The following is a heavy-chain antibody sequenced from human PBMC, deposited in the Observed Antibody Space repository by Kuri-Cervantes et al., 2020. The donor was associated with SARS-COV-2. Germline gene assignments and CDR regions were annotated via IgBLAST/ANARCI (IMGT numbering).Heavy chain of an antibody. D-gene: IGHD4-11*01. CDR2: ISGSGGST. V-gene: IGHV3-23*01. Sequence: GGSLRLSCAASGFTFSSYAMSWVRQAPGKGLEWVSAISGSGGSTYYADPVKGRFTISRDNSKNTLYLQMNSLRAEDTAVYYCAKLAGSNYFYYYGMDVWGQGTTVTVSS. CDR1: GFTFSSYA. CDR3: AKLAGSNYFYYYGMDV. J-gene: IGHJ6*02.